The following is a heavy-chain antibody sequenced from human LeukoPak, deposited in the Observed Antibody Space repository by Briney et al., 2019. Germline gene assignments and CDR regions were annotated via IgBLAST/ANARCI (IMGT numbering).Heavy chain of an antibody. D-gene: IGHD1-26*01. J-gene: IGHJ1*01. Sequence: GGSLRLSCAASGFTFSSYSMNWVRQAPGKGLEWVSYISSSSSYIFYADSLKGRFTISRDNAKNSLYLQMNSLRAEDTAVYYCAILVGARAEDFQHWGQGTLVTVSS. CDR3: AILVGARAEDFQH. V-gene: IGHV3-21*01. CDR1: GFTFSSYS. CDR2: ISSSSSYI.